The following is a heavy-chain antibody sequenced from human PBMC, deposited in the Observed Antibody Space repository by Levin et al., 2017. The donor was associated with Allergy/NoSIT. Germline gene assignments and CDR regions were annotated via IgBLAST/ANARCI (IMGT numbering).Heavy chain of an antibody. V-gene: IGHV3-48*01. J-gene: IGHJ4*02. CDR1: GFTFSSYS. Sequence: PTASVKVSCAASGFTFSSYSMNWVRQAPGKGLEWVSYISSSSSTIYYADSVKGRFTISRDNAKNSLYLQMNSLRAEDTAVYYCARADYDILTGYYPDYWGQGTLVTVSS. CDR3: ARADYDILTGYYPDY. CDR2: ISSSSSTI. D-gene: IGHD3-9*01.